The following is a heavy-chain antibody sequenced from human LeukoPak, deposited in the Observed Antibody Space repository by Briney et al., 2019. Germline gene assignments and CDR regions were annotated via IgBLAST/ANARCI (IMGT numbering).Heavy chain of an antibody. V-gene: IGHV3-23*01. CDR3: AKDNWNYGYYFDY. CDR1: GFTFSSYA. D-gene: IGHD1-7*01. CDR2: ISGSGGST. J-gene: IGHJ4*02. Sequence: GGSLRLSCAASGFTFSSYAMSWVREAPGKGLEWVSAISGSGGSTYYADSVKVRFTISRDNSKNTLYLQMNSLRAEDTAVYYCAKDNWNYGYYFDYWGQGTLVTASS.